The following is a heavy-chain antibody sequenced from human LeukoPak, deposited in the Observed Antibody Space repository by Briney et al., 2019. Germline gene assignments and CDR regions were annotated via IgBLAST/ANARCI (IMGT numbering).Heavy chain of an antibody. J-gene: IGHJ4*02. D-gene: IGHD2-15*01. V-gene: IGHV3-23*01. CDR1: GFTLSSYA. CDR3: TKAPVTTCRGAFCYPFDY. Sequence: GGSLRLSCAASGFTLSSYAMSWVRQAPGKGLEWVSAISDTGNTYHADSVKGRFTISRDSSKNTLFLQMNRLRPEDAAVYYCTKAPVTTCRGAFCYPFDYWGLGTLVTVSS. CDR2: ISDTGNT.